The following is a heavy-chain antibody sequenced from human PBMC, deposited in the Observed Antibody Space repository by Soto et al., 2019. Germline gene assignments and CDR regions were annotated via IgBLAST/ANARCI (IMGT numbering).Heavy chain of an antibody. V-gene: IGHV4-59*01. Sequence: PPETLSLTYTVSGGSLSSYYWSWIRQPPSKGLEWLGNVYYSGNTNYNPSFQSRVTISVDTSNKWFALKLNSVTAADTAVYYCARQNWLDTTGYVVGHDYHGLDVWCQGNTVT. CDR1: GGSLSSYY. CDR2: VYYSGNT. D-gene: IGHD1-1*01. J-gene: IGHJ6*02. CDR3: ARQNWLDTTGYVVGHDYHGLDV.